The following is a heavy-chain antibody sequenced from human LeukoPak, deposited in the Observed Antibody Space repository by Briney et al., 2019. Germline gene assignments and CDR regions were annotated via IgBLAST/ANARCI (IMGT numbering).Heavy chain of an antibody. Sequence: KTGGSLRLPCAASGFTLSDYYMSWIRQAPGKGLEWVSDIGDSGATTYYADSVKGRFTISRDNSKNTLYLQMSSLRAEDTAVYFCASFHYYGSGAYYLSYWGQGTLVTVSS. D-gene: IGHD3-10*01. J-gene: IGHJ4*02. CDR2: IGDSGATT. V-gene: IGHV3-11*01. CDR3: ASFHYYGSGAYYLSY. CDR1: GFTLSDYY.